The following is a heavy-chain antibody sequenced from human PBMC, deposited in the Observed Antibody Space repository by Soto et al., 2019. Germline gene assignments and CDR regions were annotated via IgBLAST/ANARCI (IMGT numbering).Heavy chain of an antibody. CDR1: GDSISSGGYS. D-gene: IGHD2-21*02. V-gene: IGHV4-30-2*01. CDR3: ARSAFCGGDCYSEYFQH. Sequence: TSETLSLTCAVSGDSISSGGYSWSWIRQPPGKGLEWIGYIYESGSSYYNPSLKSRVTISVDRSKNQISLKLSSVTAADTAVYYCARSAFCGGDCYSEYFQHWGQGTLVTVSS. J-gene: IGHJ1*01. CDR2: IYESGSS.